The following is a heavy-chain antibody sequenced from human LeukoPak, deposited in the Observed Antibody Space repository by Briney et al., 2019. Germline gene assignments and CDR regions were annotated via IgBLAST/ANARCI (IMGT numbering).Heavy chain of an antibody. Sequence: GGSLRLSCAASGFTLSDYAMCWVRQAPGKGLEWVSAISGNGDSTYYADSVKGRFTISRDNSKNTQYLQMGSLRAEDTAVYYCATSRGGVHRYWGQGTLVTVSS. J-gene: IGHJ4*02. CDR2: ISGNGDST. D-gene: IGHD3-16*01. V-gene: IGHV3-23*01. CDR3: ATSRGGVHRY. CDR1: GFTLSDYA.